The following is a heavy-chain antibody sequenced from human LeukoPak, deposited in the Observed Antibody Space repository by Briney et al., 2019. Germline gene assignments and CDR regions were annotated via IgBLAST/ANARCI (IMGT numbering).Heavy chain of an antibody. CDR3: ARALSWTTESYYYMDV. CDR1: GYTFNSYD. V-gene: IGHV1-8*01. CDR2: MNPHSGNT. J-gene: IGHJ6*03. D-gene: IGHD3/OR15-3a*01. Sequence: ASVKVSCKASGYTFNSYDINWVRQATGQGLEWMGWMNPHSGNTGYAQKFQGRVTMTKNNSITTVYMELSSLRSEDTAVYYCARALSWTTESYYYMDVWGKGTTVTVSS.